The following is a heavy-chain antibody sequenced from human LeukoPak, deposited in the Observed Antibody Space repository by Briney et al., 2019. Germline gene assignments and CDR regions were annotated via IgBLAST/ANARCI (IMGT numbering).Heavy chain of an antibody. CDR2: ISSSSSYI. J-gene: IGHJ5*02. V-gene: IGHV3-21*01. Sequence: NPGGSLRLSCAASGFTFSSYSMNWVRQAPGKGLEWVSSISSSSSYIYYADSVKGRFTISRDNAKNSLCLQMNSLRAEDTAVYYCARARYNWNYNWFDPWGQGTLVTVSS. CDR3: ARARYNWNYNWFDP. D-gene: IGHD1-7*01. CDR1: GFTFSSYS.